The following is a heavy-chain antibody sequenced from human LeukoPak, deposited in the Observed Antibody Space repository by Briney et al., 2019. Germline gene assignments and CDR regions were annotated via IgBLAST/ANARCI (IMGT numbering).Heavy chain of an antibody. CDR2: IKQDGSEK. D-gene: IGHD3-10*01. Sequence: GGSLRLSCAASGFTFNTYWMSWVRQAPGKGLEWVANIKQDGSEKYYVDSVKGRFTISRDNAKNSLYLQMNSLRAEDTAVYYCARLSNYGSGSYSYYFDYWGQGTLVTVSS. CDR1: GFTFNTYW. V-gene: IGHV3-7*03. CDR3: ARLSNYGSGSYSYYFDY. J-gene: IGHJ4*02.